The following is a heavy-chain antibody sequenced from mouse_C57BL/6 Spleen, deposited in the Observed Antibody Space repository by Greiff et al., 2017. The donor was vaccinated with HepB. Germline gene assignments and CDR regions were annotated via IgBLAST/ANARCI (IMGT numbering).Heavy chain of an antibody. Sequence: VQLVESGPGLVQPSQSLSITCTVSGFSLTSYGVHWVRQSPGKGLEWLGVIWRGGSTDYNAAFMSRLSITKDNSKSQVFFKMNSLQADDTAIYYCAKNNNYSNGLAYWGQGTLVTVSA. CDR3: AKNNNYSNGLAY. CDR2: IWRGGST. J-gene: IGHJ3*01. V-gene: IGHV2-5*01. D-gene: IGHD2-5*01. CDR1: GFSLTSYG.